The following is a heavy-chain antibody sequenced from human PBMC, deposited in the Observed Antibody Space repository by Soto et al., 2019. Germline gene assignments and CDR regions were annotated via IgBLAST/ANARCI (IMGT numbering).Heavy chain of an antibody. D-gene: IGHD6-6*01. V-gene: IGHV1-69*12. CDR3: ALSRSSHIPSA. CDR2: IIPNFGIA. Sequence: QVQLVQSGAEVKKSGSSVKVSCKASGGTFSTYVVSWVRQAPGQGLEWMGGIIPNFGIANYAQKLQDRVTIPADESTSTAYMELHSLGSGDTAVYYCALSRSSHIPSAWGQGTTVIVPS. CDR1: GGTFSTYV. J-gene: IGHJ6*02.